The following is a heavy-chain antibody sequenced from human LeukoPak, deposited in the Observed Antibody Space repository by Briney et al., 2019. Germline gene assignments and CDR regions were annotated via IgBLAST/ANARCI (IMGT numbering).Heavy chain of an antibody. Sequence: SETLSLTCTVSGGSISSYYWSWIRQPPGKGLEWIGYIYYSGSTNYNPSLKSRVTISVDTSKNQFSLKLSSVTAADTAVYYCARDRGQGSPHFDYWGLGTLVTVSS. CDR2: IYYSGST. V-gene: IGHV4-59*01. J-gene: IGHJ4*02. D-gene: IGHD3-10*01. CDR3: ARDRGQGSPHFDY. CDR1: GGSISSYY.